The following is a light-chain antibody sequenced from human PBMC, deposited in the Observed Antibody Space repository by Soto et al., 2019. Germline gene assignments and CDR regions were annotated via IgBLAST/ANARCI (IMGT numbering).Light chain of an antibody. CDR1: SSDVGGYNY. Sequence: SALTQPVSVSGSPGQSITISCTGTSSDVGGYNYVSWYPPHPGKAPKLMIYEVSHRPSGVSNRFSGSKSGNTASMTSSRRQAEDEADDYGSSYTSSSTFVFGTGTK. V-gene: IGLV2-14*01. CDR2: EVS. J-gene: IGLJ1*01. CDR3: SSYTSSSTFV.